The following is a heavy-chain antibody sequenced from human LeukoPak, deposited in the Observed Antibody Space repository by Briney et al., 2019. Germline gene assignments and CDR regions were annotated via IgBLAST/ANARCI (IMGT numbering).Heavy chain of an antibody. CDR2: INPNSGGT. CDR3: ARNLRWVVTGSILDY. Sequence: GASVKVSCKASGYTFTGYYMHWVRQAPGQGLEWMGWINPNSGGTNYAQKFQGRVTMTRDTSISTAYMELSRLRSDDTAVYYCARNLRWVVTGSILDYWGQGTLVTVSS. J-gene: IGHJ4*02. D-gene: IGHD2-21*02. V-gene: IGHV1-2*02. CDR1: GYTFTGYY.